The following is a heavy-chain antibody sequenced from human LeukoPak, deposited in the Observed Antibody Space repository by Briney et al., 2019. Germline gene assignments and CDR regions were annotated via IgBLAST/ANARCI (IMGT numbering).Heavy chain of an antibody. V-gene: IGHV5-51*01. CDR3: ARHYTAVAAFDS. Sequence: KFGESLKISCKGSGYRFTTYWIGWVRQMPGKGLEWMGIIYPSDSKTKYSPSFQGQVTISADKSVTTAYLQWSSLKASDTAMYYCARHYTAVAAFDSWGQGTLVTVSS. D-gene: IGHD6-19*01. J-gene: IGHJ4*02. CDR2: IYPSDSKT. CDR1: GYRFTTYW.